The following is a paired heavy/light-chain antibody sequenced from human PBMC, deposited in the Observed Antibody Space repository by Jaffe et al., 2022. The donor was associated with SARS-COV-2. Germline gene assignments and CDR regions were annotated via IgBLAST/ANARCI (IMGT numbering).Light chain of an antibody. CDR2: KAS. J-gene: IGKJ1*01. CDR1: QSITRW. CDR3: QHYNSYRWT. Sequence: DIQMTQSPSTLSASVGDRVTITCRASQSITRWLAWYQQKPGKAPNLLIYKASSLESGVPSRFSGGGSGTEFTLTISSLQPDDFATYYCQHYNSYRWTFGQGTKVEIK. V-gene: IGKV1-5*03.
Heavy chain of an antibody. J-gene: IGHJ3*02. CDR3: ARESGTSWSSDAFDI. V-gene: IGHV1-2*06. CDR1: AYTFTTYF. D-gene: IGHD6-13*01. CDR2: INPNSGDT. Sequence: QVHLVQSGAEVKKPGASVKVSCKASAYTFTTYFIHWVRQAPGQGLEWMGRINPNSGDTIYEHNFQARVTMTRDTSIDTAYMELRRLKSDDTAVYYCARESGTSWSSDAFDIWGQGTMVLVSS.